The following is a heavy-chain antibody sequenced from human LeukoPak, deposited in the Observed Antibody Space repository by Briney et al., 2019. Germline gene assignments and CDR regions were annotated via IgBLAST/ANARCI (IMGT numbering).Heavy chain of an antibody. V-gene: IGHV1-69*02. D-gene: IGHD5-24*01. CDR2: IIPILGIA. CDR3: ARHGDMGFRDGYNSPTDY. J-gene: IGHJ4*02. CDR1: GGTFSSYT. Sequence: SVKVSCKASGGTFSSYTISWVRQAPGQGLEWMGRIIPILGIANYAQKFQGRVTITADKSTSTAYMELSSLKASDTAMYYYARHGDMGFRDGYNSPTDYWGQGTLVTVSS.